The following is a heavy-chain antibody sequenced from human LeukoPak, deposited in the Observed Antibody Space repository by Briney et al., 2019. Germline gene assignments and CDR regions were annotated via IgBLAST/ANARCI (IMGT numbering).Heavy chain of an antibody. D-gene: IGHD5-12*01. CDR1: GFTFSDYY. V-gene: IGHV3-11*04. CDR3: AAGRGYSGYASDDRGFDY. CDR2: VSSGSSTI. J-gene: IGHJ4*02. Sequence: PGGSLRLSCAASGFTFSDYYMSWIRQAPGKALEWVSYVSSGSSTIYYADSVKGRFTVSRDNFKNTLYLQMNSLRAEDTAVYYCAAGRGYSGYASDDRGFDYWGQGSLVTVSS.